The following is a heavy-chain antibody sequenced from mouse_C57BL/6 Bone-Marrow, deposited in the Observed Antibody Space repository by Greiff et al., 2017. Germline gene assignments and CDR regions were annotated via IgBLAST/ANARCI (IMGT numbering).Heavy chain of an antibody. V-gene: IGHV5-4*03. D-gene: IGHD3-3*01. CDR2: ISAGGSYT. J-gene: IGHJ2*01. Sequence: EVKLVESGGGLVKPGGSLKLSCAASGFTFSSYAMSWVRQTPEKRLEWVATISAGGSYTYYPDNVKGRFTVSRDNAKNNLYLQMSHLKSEDTSMYTGANEAGTWGYYFDYWGQGTTLTVSS. CDR3: ANEAGTWGYYFDY. CDR1: GFTFSSYA.